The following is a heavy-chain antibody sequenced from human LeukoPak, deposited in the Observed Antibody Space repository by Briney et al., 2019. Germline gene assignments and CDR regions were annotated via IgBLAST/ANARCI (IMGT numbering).Heavy chain of an antibody. CDR3: ARILYYYDSSGAFDY. CDR2: INPNSGGT. J-gene: IGHJ4*02. CDR1: GYTFTGYY. Sequence: GASVKVSCKASGYTFTGYYMHWVRQAPGQGLEWMGWINPNSGGTNYAQKFQGRVTMTRDTSISTAYMELSRLRSDDTAVYYCARILYYYDSSGAFDYWGQGTLVTVSS. V-gene: IGHV1-2*02. D-gene: IGHD3-22*01.